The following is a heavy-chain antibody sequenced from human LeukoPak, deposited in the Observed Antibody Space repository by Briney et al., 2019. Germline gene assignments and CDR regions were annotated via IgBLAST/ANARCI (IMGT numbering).Heavy chain of an antibody. CDR3: AKDAWTYCSDCSRGPTSLYY. CDR1: GFTFYAYA. Sequence: PGGSLRLSCAASGFTFYAYAMTWVRQAPGKGLEWVSGIGGSGDSTIYADSVRGRFTISRDNSKDTLYLQMNNLRAEHTAIYYCAKDAWTYCSDCSRGPTSLYYWGQGTLVTVSS. J-gene: IGHJ4*02. CDR2: IGGSGDST. V-gene: IGHV3-23*01. D-gene: IGHD2-15*01.